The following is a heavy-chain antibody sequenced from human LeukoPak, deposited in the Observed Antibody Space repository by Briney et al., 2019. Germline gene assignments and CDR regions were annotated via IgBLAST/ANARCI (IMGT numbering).Heavy chain of an antibody. CDR1: GYTFTGYY. D-gene: IGHD2-2*02. Sequence: ASVKVSCTASGYTFTGYYMHWVRQAPGQGLEWMGRINPNSGGTNYAQKFQGRVTMTRDTSISTAYMELSRLRSDDTAVYYCAAVVPAAINGFDYWGQGTLVTVSS. V-gene: IGHV1-2*06. CDR2: INPNSGGT. J-gene: IGHJ4*02. CDR3: AAVVPAAINGFDY.